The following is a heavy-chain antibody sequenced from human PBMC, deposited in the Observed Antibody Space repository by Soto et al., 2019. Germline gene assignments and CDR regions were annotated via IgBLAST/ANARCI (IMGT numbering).Heavy chain of an antibody. D-gene: IGHD2-2*01. CDR2: IKSKTDDGTT. V-gene: IGHV3-15*01. Sequence: GGSLRLSCTVSGFTFSNAWMTWVRQAPGKGLEWVGRIKSKTDDGTTDYAAPVKGRFTISRDDSRNTLYLQMNSLKTEDTAVYYCTTDSSSWAYYYYYGMDVWGQGTTVTVSS. CDR3: TTDSSSWAYYYYYGMDV. J-gene: IGHJ6*02. CDR1: GFTFSNAW.